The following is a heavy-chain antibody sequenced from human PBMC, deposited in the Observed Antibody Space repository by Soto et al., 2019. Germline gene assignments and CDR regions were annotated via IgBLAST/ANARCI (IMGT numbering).Heavy chain of an antibody. Sequence: SQTLSLTCAISGDSVSSNTAAWHWIRQSPSRGLEWLGRTYNRSKWYNDYVISVQSRITINPDTSKNQLTLQLTSVTPEDTAVYYCARVSSGCDVVADYYYCGMDVSAQEITFPVSS. D-gene: IGHD6-19*01. J-gene: IGHJ6*02. V-gene: IGHV6-1*01. CDR3: ARVSSGCDVVADYYYCGMDV. CDR1: GDSVSSNTAA. CDR2: TYNRSKWYN.